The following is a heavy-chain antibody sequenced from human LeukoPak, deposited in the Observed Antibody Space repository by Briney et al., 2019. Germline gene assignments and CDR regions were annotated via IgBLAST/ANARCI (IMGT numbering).Heavy chain of an antibody. D-gene: IGHD2-21*02. CDR3: AFRPVVVTANVYYYYGMDV. Sequence: ASVKVSCKASGGTFSSYAISWVRQAPGQGLEWMGGIIPIFGTANYAQKFQGRVTITADESTSTAYMELSSLRSEDTAVYYCAFRPVVVTANVYYYYGMDVWGQGTTVTVSS. CDR1: GGTFSSYA. J-gene: IGHJ6*02. V-gene: IGHV1-69*13. CDR2: IIPIFGTA.